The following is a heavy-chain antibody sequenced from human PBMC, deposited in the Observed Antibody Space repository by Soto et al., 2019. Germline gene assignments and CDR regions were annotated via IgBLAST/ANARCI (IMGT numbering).Heavy chain of an antibody. D-gene: IGHD3-10*01. Sequence: SVKVSCKASGGTFSSYTISWVRQAPGQGLEWMGRIIPILGIANYAQKFQGRVTITADKSTSTAYMELSSLRSEDTAVYCCAATLTSGWFDPWGQGTLVTVSS. V-gene: IGHV1-69*02. J-gene: IGHJ5*02. CDR3: AATLTSGWFDP. CDR1: GGTFSSYT. CDR2: IIPILGIA.